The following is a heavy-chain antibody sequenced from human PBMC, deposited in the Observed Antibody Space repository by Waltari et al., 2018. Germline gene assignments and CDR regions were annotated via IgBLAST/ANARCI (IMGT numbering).Heavy chain of an antibody. CDR2: IRPILGTA. CDR1: GGTFSSYA. CDR3: ARVVSSSSWDY. V-gene: IGHV1-69*08. J-gene: IGHJ4*02. Sequence: QVQLVQSGAEVKKPGSSVKVSCKDSGGTFSSYAISWVRQAPGQGLEWMGRIRPILGTANSAQQCQGRVTITADKSTSTAYVELRSLRSEDTAVYDCARVVSSSSWDYWGQGTLVTVSS. D-gene: IGHD6-6*01.